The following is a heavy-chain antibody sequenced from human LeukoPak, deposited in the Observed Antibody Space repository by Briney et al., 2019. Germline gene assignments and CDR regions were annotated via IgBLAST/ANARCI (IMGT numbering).Heavy chain of an antibody. D-gene: IGHD3-10*01. Sequence: GGSLKLSCAASGFTFSSYSITWVRQAPGKGLEWLSYITSSSSTIYYADSVKGRFTISRDNAKNSLFLQMNSLRAEDTAVYYCARSPSYDYYYYYYMDVWGKGTTVTVSS. CDR1: GFTFSSYS. CDR3: ARSPSYDYYYYYYMDV. J-gene: IGHJ6*03. V-gene: IGHV3-48*04. CDR2: ITSSSSTI.